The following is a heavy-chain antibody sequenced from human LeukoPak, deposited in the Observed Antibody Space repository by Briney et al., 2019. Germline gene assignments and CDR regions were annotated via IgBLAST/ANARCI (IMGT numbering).Heavy chain of an antibody. J-gene: IGHJ3*02. V-gene: IGHV3-48*03. D-gene: IGHD2-2*01. CDR3: ARDWLGYCSSTSCPESSAFDI. Sequence: GGSLRLSCAASGFTFSSYEMNWVRQAPGKGLEWVSHISSSGSTIYYADSVKGRFTISRDNAKNSLYLQMNSLRAEDTAVYYCARDWLGYCSSTSCPESSAFDIWGQGTMVTVSS. CDR1: GFTFSSYE. CDR2: ISSSGSTI.